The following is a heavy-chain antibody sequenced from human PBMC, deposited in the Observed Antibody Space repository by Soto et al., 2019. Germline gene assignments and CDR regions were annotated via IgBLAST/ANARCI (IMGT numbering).Heavy chain of an antibody. J-gene: IGHJ6*02. CDR1: GYSFTSYW. V-gene: IGHV5-51*01. CDR3: ASGIAAADTTSYYYYYYGMDV. CDR2: IYPGDSDT. Sequence: PGESLKISCKGSGYSFTSYWIGWVRQMPGKGLEWMGIIYPGDSDTRYSPSFQGQVTISADKSISTAYLQWSSLKTSDTAMYYCASGIAAADTTSYYYYYYGMDVWGQGTTVTVSS. D-gene: IGHD6-13*01.